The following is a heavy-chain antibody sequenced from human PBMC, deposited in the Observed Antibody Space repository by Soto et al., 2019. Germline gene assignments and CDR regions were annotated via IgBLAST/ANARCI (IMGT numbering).Heavy chain of an antibody. CDR1: GYTFTSYA. CDR3: ARVGEYPCGYWGWFAP. V-gene: IGHV1-3*01. J-gene: IGHJ5*02. D-gene: IGHD2-21*02. CDR2: INAGNGDT. Sequence: ASVKVSCKASGYTFTSYAIHWVRQAPGQRLEWMGWINAGNGDTKYSQKFQGRVTITRDTSANTAYMELSSLTSEDTAVYYCARVGEYPCGYWGWFAPGGQEPLVTAS.